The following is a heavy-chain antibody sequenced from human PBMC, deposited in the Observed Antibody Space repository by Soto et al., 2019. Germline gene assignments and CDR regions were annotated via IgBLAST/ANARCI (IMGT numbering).Heavy chain of an antibody. J-gene: IGHJ4*02. CDR2: MYYSGST. D-gene: IGHD4-17*01. Sequence: SETLSLTCTVSGGSISSYYWSWVRQPPGKGLEWIGYMYYSGSTNYNPSLKSRVTMSVDTSKNQFSLMLTSVTAADTAVCYCARVGATVTSQALGFDHWGQGILVTVSS. CDR3: ARVGATVTSQALGFDH. CDR1: GGSISSYY. V-gene: IGHV4-59*01.